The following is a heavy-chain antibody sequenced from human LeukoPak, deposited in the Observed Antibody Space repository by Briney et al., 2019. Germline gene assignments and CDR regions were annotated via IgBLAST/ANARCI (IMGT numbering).Heavy chain of an antibody. D-gene: IGHD6-13*01. Sequence: GGSLRLSCAASGFTFSSYAMHWVRQAPGKGLEWVASISYDGNNKYYVDSVKGRFTISRDNSKNTLFLQINSLRAEDTAVYYCARDQSSSPPRSFFDYWGQGTLVTVSS. CDR3: ARDQSSSPPRSFFDY. CDR2: ISYDGNNK. J-gene: IGHJ4*02. V-gene: IGHV3-30-3*01. CDR1: GFTFSSYA.